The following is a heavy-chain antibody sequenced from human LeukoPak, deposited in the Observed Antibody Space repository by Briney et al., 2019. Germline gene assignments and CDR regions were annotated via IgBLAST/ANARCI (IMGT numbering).Heavy chain of an antibody. D-gene: IGHD6-13*01. CDR1: GGSISSYY. CDR3: ARAAAAGPGIPNYYYYGMDV. J-gene: IGHJ6*02. V-gene: IGHV4-59*01. CDR2: IYYSGST. Sequence: SETLSLTCTVSGGSISSYYWSWIRQPPGKGLEWIGYIYYSGSTNYNPSLKSRVTISVDTSKNQFSLKLSSVTAADTAVYYCARAAAAGPGIPNYYYYGMDVWGQGTTVTVSS.